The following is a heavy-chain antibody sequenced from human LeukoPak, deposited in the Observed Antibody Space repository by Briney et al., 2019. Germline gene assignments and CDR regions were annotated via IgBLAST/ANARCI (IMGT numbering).Heavy chain of an antibody. V-gene: IGHV4-34*01. CDR2: VNHSGST. CDR1: GGSFSGYY. J-gene: IGHJ4*02. Sequence: SETLSLTCAVYGGSFSGYYWTWIRQPPGKGLEWIGDVNHSGSTNYNPSLKSRVTISVDTSKNQFSLRLNSVTAADTAVYYCARRLRRTHYFDYWGQGTLVTVSS. D-gene: IGHD1/OR15-1a*01. CDR3: ARRLRRTHYFDY.